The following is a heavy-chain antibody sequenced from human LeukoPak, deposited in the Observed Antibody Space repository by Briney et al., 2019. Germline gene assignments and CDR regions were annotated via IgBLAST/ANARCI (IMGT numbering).Heavy chain of an antibody. Sequence: PSETLSLTCTVSGYSISSGYYWGWIRQPPGKGLEWIGNLYPSGTTYYNPSPKARVTISVDTSKNQFSLKLSSVTAADTAVYFCARAYSSSWYFNWFDPWGQGTLVTVSS. CDR2: LYPSGTT. CDR1: GYSISSGYY. J-gene: IGHJ5*02. D-gene: IGHD6-13*01. CDR3: ARAYSSSWYFNWFDP. V-gene: IGHV4-38-2*02.